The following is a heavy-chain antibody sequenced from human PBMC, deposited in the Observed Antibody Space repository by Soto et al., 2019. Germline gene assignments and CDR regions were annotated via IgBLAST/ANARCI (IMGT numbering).Heavy chain of an antibody. J-gene: IGHJ5*02. V-gene: IGHV1-8*01. CDR2: MNPNSGNT. Sequence: QVQLVQSGAEVKKPGASVKVSCKASGYTFTSYDINWVRQATGQGLEYLGCMNPNSGNTGYVQKFQGRVIMTWDSSIITAYMELSSLRCEDTAVYFGARGVTYGAYWRWFDPWGQGTLVTVSS. D-gene: IGHD4-17*01. CDR3: ARGVTYGAYWRWFDP. CDR1: GYTFTSYD.